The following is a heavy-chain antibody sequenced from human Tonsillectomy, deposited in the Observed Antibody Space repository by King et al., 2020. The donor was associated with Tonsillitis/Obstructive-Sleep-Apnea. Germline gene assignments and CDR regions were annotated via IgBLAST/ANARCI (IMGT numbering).Heavy chain of an antibody. CDR2: ISGSGNST. CDR1: GFTFSTYG. D-gene: IGHD2-15*01. J-gene: IGHJ6*02. V-gene: IGHV3-23*04. Sequence: VQLVESGGGLVQPGGSLRLSCAASGFTFSTYGMSWVRQAPGKGPEWVSVISGSGNSTYYSDSVKGRFTSSRENSKNTLYLKMNSLRTEDTAVYYCAKDHRGGRYCSGNSCPTFGMDVWGQGTTVTVSS. CDR3: AKDHRGGRYCSGNSCPTFGMDV.